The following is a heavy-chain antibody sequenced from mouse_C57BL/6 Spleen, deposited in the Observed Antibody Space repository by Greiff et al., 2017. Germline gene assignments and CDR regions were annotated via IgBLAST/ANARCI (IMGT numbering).Heavy chain of an antibody. Sequence: EVQRVESGPELVKPGASVKISCKASGYTFTDYYMNWVKQSHGKSLEWIGDINPNNGGTSYNQKFKGKATLTVDKSSSTAYMELRSLTSEDSAVYYCARSDYAWYFDVWGTGTTVTVSS. D-gene: IGHD2-13*01. J-gene: IGHJ1*03. CDR1: GYTFTDYY. V-gene: IGHV1-26*01. CDR2: INPNNGGT. CDR3: ARSDYAWYFDV.